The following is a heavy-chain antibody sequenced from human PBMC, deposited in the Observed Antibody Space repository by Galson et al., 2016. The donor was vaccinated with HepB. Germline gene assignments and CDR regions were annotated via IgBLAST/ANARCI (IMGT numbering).Heavy chain of an antibody. CDR1: GGSISGTNW. CDR2: IFHNGDT. J-gene: IGHJ6*02. Sequence: SETLSLTCAVSGGSISGTNWWSWVRQAPGKGLEWIGEIFHNGDTNYSPSLKSRVAISVDKSKNQFSLKVNSVTAADTAVYYCAGDDMVQGVIVWGRGTTVTVSS. D-gene: IGHD3-10*01. CDR3: AGDDMVQGVIV. V-gene: IGHV4-4*02.